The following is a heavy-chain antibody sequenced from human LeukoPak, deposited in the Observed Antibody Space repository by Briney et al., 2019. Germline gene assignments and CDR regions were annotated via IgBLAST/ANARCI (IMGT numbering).Heavy chain of an antibody. D-gene: IGHD3-16*01. J-gene: IGHJ4*02. CDR2: ISDSGGTT. CDR1: GISFSSYV. V-gene: IGHV3-23*01. CDR3: ASRWGYSFDH. Sequence: PGGSLRLSCAASGISFSSYVMSWVRQAPGKALEWVSVISDSGGTTYYADSVKGRFTISRDNSKNTLYLQMNSLRAEDTAIYYCASRWGYSFDHWGQGTLVTVSS.